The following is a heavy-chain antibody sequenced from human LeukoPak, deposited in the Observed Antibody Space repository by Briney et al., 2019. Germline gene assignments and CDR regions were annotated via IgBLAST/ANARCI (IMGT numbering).Heavy chain of an antibody. CDR2: IYSGGSA. D-gene: IGHD6-13*01. V-gene: IGHV3-53*01. CDR1: GFTVSSNY. CDR3: ARDRRQVSRLAAAGKEDYFDY. Sequence: GGSLRLSCAASGFTVSSNYMSWVRQAPGKGLEWVSVIYSGGSAYYADSVKGRFTISRDNSKNTLYLQMNSLRAEDTAVYYCARDRRQVSRLAAAGKEDYFDYWGQGTLVTVSS. J-gene: IGHJ4*02.